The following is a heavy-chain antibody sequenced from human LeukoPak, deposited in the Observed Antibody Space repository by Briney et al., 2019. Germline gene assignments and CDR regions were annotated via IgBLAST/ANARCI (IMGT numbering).Heavy chain of an antibody. CDR2: IYTSGST. Sequence: SETLSLTCTVSGGSISSGSYYWSWIRQPAGKGLEWIGRIYTSGSTNYNPSLKSRVTISVDTSKNQFSLKLSSVTAADTAVYYCARDKVGVGAYFDYWGQGTLVTVSS. J-gene: IGHJ4*02. V-gene: IGHV4-61*02. D-gene: IGHD1-26*01. CDR3: ARDKVGVGAYFDY. CDR1: GGSISSGSYY.